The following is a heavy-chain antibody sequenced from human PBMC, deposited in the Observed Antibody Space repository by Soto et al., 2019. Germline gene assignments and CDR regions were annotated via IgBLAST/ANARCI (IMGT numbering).Heavy chain of an antibody. D-gene: IGHD6-13*01. CDR3: ATRIAAAGYWYFDL. CDR1: GGSFSGYY. J-gene: IGHJ2*01. Sequence: QVQLQQWGAGLLKPSETLSLTCAVYGGSFSGYYWSWIRQPPGKGLEWIGEINHSGSTNYNPSLKSRVTISVDTTKNQFSLRRSSVTAADTAVYYCATRIAAAGYWYFDLWGRGTLVTVSS. V-gene: IGHV4-34*01. CDR2: INHSGST.